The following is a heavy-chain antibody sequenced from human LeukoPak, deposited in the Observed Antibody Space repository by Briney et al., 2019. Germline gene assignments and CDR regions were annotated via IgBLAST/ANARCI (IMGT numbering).Heavy chain of an antibody. J-gene: IGHJ4*02. V-gene: IGHV5-51*01. CDR2: IYPGDSDT. D-gene: IGHD4-17*01. CDR1: GCSFTSYW. CDR3: ARHRSYGLDY. Sequence: GESLKISCKGSGCSFTSYWIGWVRQMPGKGREGRGIIYPGDSDTRYSPSFQGQVTISADKSRSTAYLQWSSLKASDTAMYYCARHRSYGLDYWGQGTLVTVSS.